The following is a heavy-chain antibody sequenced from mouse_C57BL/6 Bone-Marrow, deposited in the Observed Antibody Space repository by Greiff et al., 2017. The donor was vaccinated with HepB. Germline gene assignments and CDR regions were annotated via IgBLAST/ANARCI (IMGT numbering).Heavy chain of an antibody. CDR1: GYAFSSSW. CDR3: ARNGSYAMDY. D-gene: IGHD1-1*01. J-gene: IGHJ4*01. Sequence: VQLQQSGPELVKPGASVKISCKASGYAFSSSWMNWVKQRPGKGLEWIGRIYPGDGDTNYNGKFKGKATLTADKSSSTAYMQLSSLTSEESAVYFCARNGSYAMDYWGQGTSVTVSS. CDR2: IYPGDGDT. V-gene: IGHV1-82*01.